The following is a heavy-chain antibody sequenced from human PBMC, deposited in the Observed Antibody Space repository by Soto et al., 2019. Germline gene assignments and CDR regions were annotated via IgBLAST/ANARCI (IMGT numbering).Heavy chain of an antibody. CDR2: ISAYNGNT. CDR1: GYTFTSYG. D-gene: IGHD2-15*01. Sequence: QVPLVQSGAEVKKPGASVKVSCKASGYTFTSYGISWVRQAPGQGLEWMGWISAYNGNTNYAQKLQGRVTMTTDTSTSTAYMELRSLRSDDTAVYYCARGYCSGGSCYPTDFDYWGQGTLVTVSS. J-gene: IGHJ4*02. CDR3: ARGYCSGGSCYPTDFDY. V-gene: IGHV1-18*01.